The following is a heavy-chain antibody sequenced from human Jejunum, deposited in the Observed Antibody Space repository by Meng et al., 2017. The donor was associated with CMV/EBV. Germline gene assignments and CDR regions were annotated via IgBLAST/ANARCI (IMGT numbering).Heavy chain of an antibody. CDR3: ARGPSGGNSLGY. Sequence: AGCTVSSYWMSWVRQAPGKGRDGLADIKQDASEKDYVDSVKGRFTISRDNAKNSLYLQMDSLRVEDTAVYYCARGPSGGNSLGYWGQGTLVTVSS. CDR2: IKQDASEK. V-gene: IGHV3-7*01. J-gene: IGHJ4*02. CDR1: GCTVSSYW. D-gene: IGHD2-15*01.